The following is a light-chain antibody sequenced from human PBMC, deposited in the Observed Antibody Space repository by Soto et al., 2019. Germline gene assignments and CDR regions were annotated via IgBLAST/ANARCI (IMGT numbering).Light chain of an antibody. CDR2: GNS. CDR1: SSNIGAGYD. V-gene: IGLV1-40*01. Sequence: QSVLTQPPSVSGAPGQRVTISCTGSSSNIGAGYDVHWYQQLPGTAPKLLIYGNSTRPSGVPDRFSGAKSGTSASLAITGLKAEDEDDYYCQAYDSSLSAVFGVETKLTVL. CDR3: QAYDSSLSAV. J-gene: IGLJ2*01.